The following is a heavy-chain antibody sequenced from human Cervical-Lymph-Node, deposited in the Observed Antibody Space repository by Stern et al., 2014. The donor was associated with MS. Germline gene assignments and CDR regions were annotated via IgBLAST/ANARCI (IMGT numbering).Heavy chain of an antibody. CDR2: IYPGDSDI. Sequence: EVQLVQSGAEVKKPGESLKISCKGSGYNFTSYRIGWVRQMPGKGLEWVGIIYPGDSDIRYSPSFQGQVTISADKSITTAYLQWSSLKASDTAMYYCARAYCGGDCYLGYWGQGTLVTVSS. CDR3: ARAYCGGDCYLGY. V-gene: IGHV5-51*03. CDR1: GYNFTSYR. D-gene: IGHD2-21*02. J-gene: IGHJ4*02.